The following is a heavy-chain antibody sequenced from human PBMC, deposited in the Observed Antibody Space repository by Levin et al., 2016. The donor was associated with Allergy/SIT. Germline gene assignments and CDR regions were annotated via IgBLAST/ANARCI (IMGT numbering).Heavy chain of an antibody. CDR3: AKDRGY. CDR1: GFTFTTFA. Sequence: GESLKISCAASGFTFTTFAMNWVRLAPGKGLEWVSAISGSGDSTYYADSVKGRFTISRDNSKSTLYLQMNNLRAEDTAVYYCAKDRGYWGQGTLVTVSS. CDR2: ISGSGDST. V-gene: IGHV3-23*01. J-gene: IGHJ4*02.